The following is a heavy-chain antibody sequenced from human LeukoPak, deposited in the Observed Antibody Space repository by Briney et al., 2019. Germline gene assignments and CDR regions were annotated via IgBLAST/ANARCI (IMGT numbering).Heavy chain of an antibody. D-gene: IGHD3-22*01. CDR3: ARVALYYYDSSGYYSSAFDI. CDR2: INPNSGGT. Sequence: ASVKVSCKASGYTFTGYYMHWVRRAPGQGLEWMGWINPNSGGTNYAQKFQGRVTMTRDTSISTAYMELSRLRSDDTAVYYCARVALYYYDSSGYYSSAFDIWGQGTMVTVSS. CDR1: GYTFTGYY. V-gene: IGHV1-2*02. J-gene: IGHJ3*02.